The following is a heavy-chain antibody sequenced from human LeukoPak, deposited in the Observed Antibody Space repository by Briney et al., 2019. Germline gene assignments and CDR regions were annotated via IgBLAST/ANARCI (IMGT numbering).Heavy chain of an antibody. Sequence: GGSLRLSCAASGFTFSNYAMSWVRQAPGKGLEWVSAISYSGGATNCADSVKGRFTISRDNSKNTLYLQMNSLRAEDTAVYYCAKRSCGGGSCNFDYWGQGTLVTVSS. CDR3: AKRSCGGGSCNFDY. D-gene: IGHD2-15*01. J-gene: IGHJ4*02. V-gene: IGHV3-23*01. CDR2: ISYSGGAT. CDR1: GFTFSNYA.